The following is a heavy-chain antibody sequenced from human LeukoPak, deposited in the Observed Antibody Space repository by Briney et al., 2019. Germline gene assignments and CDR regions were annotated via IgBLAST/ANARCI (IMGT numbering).Heavy chain of an antibody. Sequence: GESLRLSCAASGFTFSSYAMSWVRQAPGKGLEWVSAISGSGGSTYYADSVKGRFTISRDNSKNTLYLQMNSLRAEDTAVYYCAKGSPFRYCSGGSCYPDPWGQGTLVTVSS. J-gene: IGHJ5*02. V-gene: IGHV3-23*01. CDR1: GFTFSSYA. CDR3: AKGSPFRYCSGGSCYPDP. D-gene: IGHD2-15*01. CDR2: ISGSGGST.